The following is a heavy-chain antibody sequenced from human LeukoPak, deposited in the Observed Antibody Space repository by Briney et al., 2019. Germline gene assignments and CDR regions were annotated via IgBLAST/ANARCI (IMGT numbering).Heavy chain of an antibody. J-gene: IGHJ3*02. CDR3: ARVYDSSGYYSDAFDI. CDR1: GGSFSGYY. Sequence: PSETLSLTCAVYGGSFSGYYWSWIRQPPGRGLEWIGEINHSGSTNYNPSLKSRVTISVDTSKNQFSLKLSSVTAADTAVYYCARVYDSSGYYSDAFDIWGQGTMVTVSS. V-gene: IGHV4-34*01. CDR2: INHSGST. D-gene: IGHD3-22*01.